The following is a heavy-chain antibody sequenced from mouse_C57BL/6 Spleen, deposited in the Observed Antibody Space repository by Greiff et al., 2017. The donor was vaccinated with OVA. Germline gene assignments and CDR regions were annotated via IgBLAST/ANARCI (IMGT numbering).Heavy chain of an antibody. CDR1: GYTFTSYW. CDR2: IDPSDSET. CDR3: ARGGDGNYLDY. D-gene: IGHD2-1*01. Sequence: VKLQQPGAELVRPGSSVKLSCKASGYTFTSYWMHWVKQRPIQGLEWIGNIDPSDSETHYNQKFKDKATLTVDKSSSTAYMQLSSLTSEDSAVYYCARGGDGNYLDYWGQGTTLTVSS. J-gene: IGHJ2*01. V-gene: IGHV1-52*01.